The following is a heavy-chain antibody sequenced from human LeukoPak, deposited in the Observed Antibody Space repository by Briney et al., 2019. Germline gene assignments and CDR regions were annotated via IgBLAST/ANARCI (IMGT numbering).Heavy chain of an antibody. Sequence: GGSLRLSCTASGFTFGDYAMSWVRQAPGKGLEWVGFIRNKAYGGTTEYAASEKGRFTISRDDSKSIAYLQMNSLKAEDTAVYYCTKYYYDTRGYSRYFDYWGQGTLVTVSS. J-gene: IGHJ4*02. CDR1: GFTFGDYA. V-gene: IGHV3-49*04. CDR2: IRNKAYGGTT. CDR3: TKYYYDTRGYSRYFDY. D-gene: IGHD3-22*01.